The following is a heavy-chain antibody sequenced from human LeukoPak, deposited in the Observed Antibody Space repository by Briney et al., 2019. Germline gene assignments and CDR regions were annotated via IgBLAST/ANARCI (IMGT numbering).Heavy chain of an antibody. CDR2: IGTSSGDI. D-gene: IGHD7-27*01. CDR3: ARDPNWGSGY. J-gene: IGHJ4*02. Sequence: PGGSLRLSCAASGFTFGSYVMIWVRQAPGKGLEWVSIIGTSSGDIHYADSVKGRFSISRDNSKNTLSLQMNSLRVDDTAVYYCARDPNWGSGYWGQGTLVTVSS. V-gene: IGHV3-23*01. CDR1: GFTFGSYV.